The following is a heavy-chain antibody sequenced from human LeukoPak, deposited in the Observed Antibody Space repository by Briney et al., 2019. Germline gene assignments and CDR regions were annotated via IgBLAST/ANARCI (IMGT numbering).Heavy chain of an antibody. CDR1: GGSISSYY. V-gene: IGHV4-59*01. Sequence: SETLSLTCTVSGGSISSYYWSWLRQPPGKGLEWIGYIYYSGSTNYNPSLKSRVTISVDTSKNQFSLKLSSVTAADTAVYYCPRDHRHRSGYYYGWFDPWGQGTLVTVSS. CDR2: IYYSGST. J-gene: IGHJ5*02. CDR3: PRDHRHRSGYYYGWFDP. D-gene: IGHD3-22*01.